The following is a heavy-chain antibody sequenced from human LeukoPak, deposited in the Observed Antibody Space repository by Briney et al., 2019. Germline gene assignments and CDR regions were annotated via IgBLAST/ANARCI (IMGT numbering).Heavy chain of an antibody. D-gene: IGHD2-15*01. CDR2: INPSGGTT. CDR1: GYTFTTHY. CDR3: ARGYYHDIVVVVAATLQLDY. Sequence: ASVKVSCKASGYTFTTHYMHWVRQAPGQGLEWMGIINPSGGTTNYAQKFQGRVTMTRDTSTTTLYMELSSLRSEDTAVYYCARGYYHDIVVVVAATLQLDYWGQGTLVTVSS. J-gene: IGHJ4*02. V-gene: IGHV1-46*01.